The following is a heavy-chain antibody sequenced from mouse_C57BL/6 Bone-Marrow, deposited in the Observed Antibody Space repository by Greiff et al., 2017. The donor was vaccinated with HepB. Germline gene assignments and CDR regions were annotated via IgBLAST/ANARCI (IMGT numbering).Heavy chain of an antibody. Sequence: EVQLQQSGPELVKPGASVKIPCKASGYTFTDYNMDWVKQSHGKSLEWIGDINPNNGGTIYNQKFKGKATLTVDKSSSTAYMELRSLTSEDTAVYYCARRDSSGYKAMDYWGQGTSVTVSS. V-gene: IGHV1-18*01. J-gene: IGHJ4*01. CDR2: INPNNGGT. CDR3: ARRDSSGYKAMDY. D-gene: IGHD3-2*02. CDR1: GYTFTDYN.